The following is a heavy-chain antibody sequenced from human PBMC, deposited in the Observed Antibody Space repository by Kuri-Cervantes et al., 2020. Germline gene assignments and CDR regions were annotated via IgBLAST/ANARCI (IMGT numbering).Heavy chain of an antibody. V-gene: IGHV3-48*01. CDR3: ARSFDI. CDR1: GFTFSSYS. CDR2: IGTSSSTI. J-gene: IGHJ3*02. Sequence: GESLKISCAASGFTFSSYSMNWVRQAPGKGLEWVSYIGTSSSTIYYADSVKGRFTISRDNTKTSVFLQMNSLRAEDTAVYYCARSFDIWGQGTVVTVSS.